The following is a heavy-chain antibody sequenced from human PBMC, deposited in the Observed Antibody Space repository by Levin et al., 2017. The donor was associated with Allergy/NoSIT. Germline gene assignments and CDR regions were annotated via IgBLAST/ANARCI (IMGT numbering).Heavy chain of an antibody. Sequence: PEASVKVSCAASGFTFSSYAMHWVRQAPGKGLEWVAVISYDGSNKYYADSVKGRFTISRDNSKNTLYLQMNSLRAEDTAVYYCASGYSGYDSWWYFDLWGRGTLVTVSS. V-gene: IGHV3-30-3*01. D-gene: IGHD5-12*01. CDR3: ASGYSGYDSWWYFDL. CDR1: GFTFSSYA. J-gene: IGHJ2*01. CDR2: ISYDGSNK.